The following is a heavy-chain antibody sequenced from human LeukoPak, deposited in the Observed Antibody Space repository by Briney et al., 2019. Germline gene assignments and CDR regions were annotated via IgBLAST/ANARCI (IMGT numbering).Heavy chain of an antibody. CDR3: ARESPLIVVVPAAVDTAMDYYYYYMDV. Sequence: PSETLSLTCTVSGGSISSYYWSWIRQPAGKGLEWIGRIYTSGSTNYNPSLKSRVTMSVDTSKNQFPLKLSSVTAADTAVYYCARESPLIVVVPAAVDTAMDYYYYYMDVWGKGTTVTVSS. CDR2: IYTSGST. D-gene: IGHD2-2*01. V-gene: IGHV4-4*07. J-gene: IGHJ6*03. CDR1: GGSISSYY.